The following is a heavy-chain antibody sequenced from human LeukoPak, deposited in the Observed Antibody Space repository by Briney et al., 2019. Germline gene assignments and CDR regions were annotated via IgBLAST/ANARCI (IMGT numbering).Heavy chain of an antibody. CDR1: GGSISNYY. J-gene: IGHJ4*02. CDR2: IYSSGIT. V-gene: IGHV4-59*08. CDR3: ARPAFHSFTQPSHY. Sequence: SETLSLTRTVSGGSISNYYWRWIRQTPGKGLEWIGYIYSSGITDYNPSLKSRVTISLGRSKNQFSLKLTSVTAADTAGYSCARPAFHSFTQPSHYWGQGTLVTVSS. D-gene: IGHD2-21*01.